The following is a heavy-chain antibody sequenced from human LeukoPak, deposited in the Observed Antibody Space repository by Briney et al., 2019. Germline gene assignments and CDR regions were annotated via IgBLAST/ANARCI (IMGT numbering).Heavy chain of an antibody. J-gene: IGHJ4*02. CDR2: IYYSGST. CDR1: GVSISSYY. D-gene: IGHD6-13*01. V-gene: IGHV4-59*01. CDR3: ARGSSSWSLGFD. Sequence: PSETLSLTCTVSGVSISSYYWSWIRQPPGKGLEWIGYIYYSGSTNYNPSLKSRVTISVDTSKNQFSLKLTSVTAADTAVYYCARGSSSWSLGFDWGQGTLVTVSP.